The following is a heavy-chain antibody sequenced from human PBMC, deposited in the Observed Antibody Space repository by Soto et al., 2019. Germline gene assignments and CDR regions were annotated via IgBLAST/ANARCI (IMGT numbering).Heavy chain of an antibody. Sequence: SLKVSCKASGYTFTSYYMHWVRQAPGQGLEWMGIINPSGGSTSYAQKFQGRVTMTRDTSTSTVYMELSSLRSEDTAVYYCARPRIAARPKADYYYYGMDVWGQGTTVTVSS. CDR3: ARPRIAARPKADYYYYGMDV. V-gene: IGHV1-46*01. J-gene: IGHJ6*02. CDR1: GYTFTSYY. CDR2: INPSGGST. D-gene: IGHD6-6*01.